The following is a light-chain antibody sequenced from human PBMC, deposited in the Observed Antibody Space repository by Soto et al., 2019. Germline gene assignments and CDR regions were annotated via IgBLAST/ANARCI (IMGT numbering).Light chain of an antibody. CDR3: QSYDSSSRV. CDR1: SSNIGAGYD. CDR2: GNS. Sequence: QSVLTQPPSVSGAPGQRVTISCTGSSSNIGAGYDVHWYQQLPGTAPKLLIYGNSNRPSGVPDRFSGSKSGTSASLAITGLQAEDEADYYCQSYDSSSRVFGGGTKLTVL. J-gene: IGLJ2*01. V-gene: IGLV1-40*01.